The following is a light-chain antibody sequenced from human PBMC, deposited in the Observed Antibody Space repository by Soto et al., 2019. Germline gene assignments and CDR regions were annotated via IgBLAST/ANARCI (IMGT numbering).Light chain of an antibody. CDR1: SSDVGGYNY. V-gene: IGLV2-14*01. CDR3: SSYASSSSYV. Sequence: QCVLTQPASVSGSPGQSITISCTGTSSDVGGYNYVSWYQIHPGKAPKLIIYEVTSRPSGVSYRFSGSKSGNSASLTISGLQAEDEADYYCSSYASSSSYVFGGGTKVTLL. J-gene: IGLJ1*01. CDR2: EVT.